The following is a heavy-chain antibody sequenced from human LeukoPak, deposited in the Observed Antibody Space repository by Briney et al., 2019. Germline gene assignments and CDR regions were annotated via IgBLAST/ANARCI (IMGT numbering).Heavy chain of an antibody. Sequence: GGSLRLSCAASGFTFSDAWMSWVRQAPGKGLEWVGRIKSKTDGGTTDYAAPVKGRFTISRDDSKNTLYLQMNSLKTEDTAVYYCTARGGSFSIFDYWGQGTLVTVSS. D-gene: IGHD1-26*01. V-gene: IGHV3-15*01. CDR2: IKSKTDGGTT. CDR1: GFTFSDAW. CDR3: TARGGSFSIFDY. J-gene: IGHJ4*02.